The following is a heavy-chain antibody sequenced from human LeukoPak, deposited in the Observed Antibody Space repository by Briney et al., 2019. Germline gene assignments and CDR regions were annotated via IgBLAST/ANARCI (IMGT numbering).Heavy chain of an antibody. CDR1: GGSISSSNW. V-gene: IGHV4-4*02. CDR2: IYHRGNT. CDR3: ARGRVSSSSWYSTYYYYFYMDV. D-gene: IGHD6-13*01. J-gene: IGHJ6*03. Sequence: SGTLSLTCAVSGGSISSSNWWNWVRQTPGKGLEWIGEIYHRGNTHYNPSLKSRVTMSVDTSTNQFSLKLSSVTAADTAVYFCARGRVSSSSWYSTYYYYFYMDVWGKGTTVTVSS.